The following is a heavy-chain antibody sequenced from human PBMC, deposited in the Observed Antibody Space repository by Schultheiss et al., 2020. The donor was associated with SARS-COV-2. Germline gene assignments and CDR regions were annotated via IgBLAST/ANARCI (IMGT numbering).Heavy chain of an antibody. J-gene: IGHJ3*02. V-gene: IGHV1-69*13. CDR2: IIPIFGTA. D-gene: IGHD6-13*01. CDR1: GGTFSSYA. Sequence: SVKVSCKASGGTFSSYAISWVRQAPGQGLEWMGGIIPIFGTANYAQKFQGRVTITADESTSTVYMEVTGLTSDDTAIYYCARDLLTSAGRANDVFDIWGQGTMVTVSS. CDR3: ARDLLTSAGRANDVFDI.